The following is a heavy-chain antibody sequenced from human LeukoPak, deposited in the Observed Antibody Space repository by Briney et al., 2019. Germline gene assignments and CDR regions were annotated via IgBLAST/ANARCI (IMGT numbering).Heavy chain of an antibody. J-gene: IGHJ3*02. CDR1: GGPISSSSYY. Sequence: SETLSLTCTVSGGPISSSSYYWGWIRQPPGKGLEWIGSIYYSGSTYYNPSLKSRVTISVDTSKNQFSLKLSSVTAADTAVYYCADTRLNSDAFDIWGQGTMVTVSS. D-gene: IGHD2-2*01. CDR2: IYYSGST. CDR3: ADTRLNSDAFDI. V-gene: IGHV4-39*01.